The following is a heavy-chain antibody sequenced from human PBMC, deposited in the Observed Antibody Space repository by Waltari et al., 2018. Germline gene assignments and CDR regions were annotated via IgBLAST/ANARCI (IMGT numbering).Heavy chain of an antibody. J-gene: IGHJ4*02. V-gene: IGHV4-39*01. Sequence: QLQLQESGPGLVKPSETLSLTCTVSGGSISSSSYYWGWIRQPPGKGLEWLGSIYYSGSTYYNPSLKSRVTISVDTAKNQFSLKLSSVTAADTAVYYCARTYYYDSSGYYSGTFDYWGQGTLVTVSS. CDR3: ARTYYYDSSGYYSGTFDY. CDR2: IYYSGST. D-gene: IGHD3-22*01. CDR1: GGSISSSSYY.